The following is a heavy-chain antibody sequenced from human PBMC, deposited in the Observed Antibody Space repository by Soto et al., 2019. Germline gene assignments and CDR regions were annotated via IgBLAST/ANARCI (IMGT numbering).Heavy chain of an antibody. CDR3: ARGVGSSPPRY. D-gene: IGHD1-26*01. CDR1: GGSISVYY. CDR2: IYDSGSP. V-gene: IGHV4-59*01. J-gene: IGHJ4*02. Sequence: QVQLQESGPGQVKPSETLSLKCTISGGSISVYYWSWIRQPPGQALEWIGYIYDSGSPYYNPSLRRRVIISADTSKNQISRELTSATAADTAVYYCARGVGSSPPRYWGRGTLVTVSS.